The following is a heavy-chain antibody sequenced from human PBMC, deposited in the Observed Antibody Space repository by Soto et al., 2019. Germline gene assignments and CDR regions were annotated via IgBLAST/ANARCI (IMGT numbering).Heavy chain of an antibody. CDR3: ARVLRYFDWSTGYYFDY. CDR1: GGTFSSYA. Sequence: QVQLVQSGAEVKKPGSSVKVSCKASGGTFSSYAISWVRQAPEQGLEWMGGIIPIFGTANYAQKFQGRVTITADESTSTAYMELSSLRSEDTAVYYCARVLRYFDWSTGYYFDYWGQGTLVTVSS. J-gene: IGHJ4*02. D-gene: IGHD3-9*01. V-gene: IGHV1-69*01. CDR2: IIPIFGTA.